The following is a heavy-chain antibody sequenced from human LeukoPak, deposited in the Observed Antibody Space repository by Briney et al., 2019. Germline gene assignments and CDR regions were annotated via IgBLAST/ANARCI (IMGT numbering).Heavy chain of an antibody. D-gene: IGHD1-26*01. V-gene: IGHV4-59*08. CDR2: IYYSGST. J-gene: IGHJ4*02. CDR1: GGSISSYY. CDR3: AEHKGAGRLASFDY. Sequence: PSETLSLTCTVSGGSISSYYWSWIRRPPGKGLEWIGYIYYSGSTSYNPSLKSRVTISVDTSKNQFSLKLNSVTAADTAVYYCAEHKGAGRLASFDYWGQGTLVTVSS.